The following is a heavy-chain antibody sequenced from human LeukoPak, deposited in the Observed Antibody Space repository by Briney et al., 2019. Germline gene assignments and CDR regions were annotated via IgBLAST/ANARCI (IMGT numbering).Heavy chain of an antibody. CDR2: IYYSGST. D-gene: IGHD6-13*01. J-gene: IGHJ5*01. CDR1: GGSFSGYY. V-gene: IGHV4-31*11. Sequence: KPSETLSLTCAVYGGSFSGYYWSWIRQHPGKGLEWIGYIYYSGSTYYNPSLKSRVTISVDTSKNQFSLKLSPVTAADTAVYYCARSYGSSWFDYWGQGTLVTVSS. CDR3: ARSYGSSWFDY.